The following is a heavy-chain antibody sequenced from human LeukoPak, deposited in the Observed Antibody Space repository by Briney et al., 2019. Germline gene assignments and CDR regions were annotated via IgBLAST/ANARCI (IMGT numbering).Heavy chain of an antibody. CDR1: EFTFSRYA. J-gene: IGHJ4*02. CDR3: AKEDYGDPQYYFDY. D-gene: IGHD4-17*01. V-gene: IGHV3-23*01. Sequence: GGSLRLSCAASEFTFSRYAMNWVRQAPGKGLEWVPGISGSGVNTYYADSVRGRFTISRDNSKNTLYLQMNSLRAEDTAVYYCAKEDYGDPQYYFDYWGQGTLVTVSS. CDR2: ISGSGVNT.